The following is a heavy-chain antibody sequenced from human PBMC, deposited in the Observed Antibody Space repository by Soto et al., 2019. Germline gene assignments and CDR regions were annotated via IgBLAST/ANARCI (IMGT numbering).Heavy chain of an antibody. CDR1: GFIFSSYG. CDR3: AKSVYNWNDGFFDY. CDR2: ISYDGINK. V-gene: IGHV3-30*18. D-gene: IGHD1-1*01. J-gene: IGHJ4*02. Sequence: QVQLVESGGGVVQPGRSLRLSCAASGFIFSSYGMHWVRQAPGKGLESVAVISYDGINKYYSDSVKGRFTISRDNSKNTLYLQMNSLRAEDTAVYYCAKSVYNWNDGFFDYWGQGTLVTVSS.